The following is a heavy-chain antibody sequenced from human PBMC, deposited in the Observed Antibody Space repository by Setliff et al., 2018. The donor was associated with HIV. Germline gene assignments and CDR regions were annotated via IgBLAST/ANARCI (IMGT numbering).Heavy chain of an antibody. J-gene: IGHJ4*02. CDR1: GYSFTSYS. V-gene: IGHV1-46*01. Sequence: ASVKVSCKASGYSFTSYSMHWVRQTPGQGLEWMGVINPRSGFRIYVQKIKGRVTMTWDTSTTTIYMELRSLTSDDTAVYYCAREDSVGGGFDYWGQGTLVTVSS. D-gene: IGHD3-10*01. CDR2: INPRSGFR. CDR3: AREDSVGGGFDY.